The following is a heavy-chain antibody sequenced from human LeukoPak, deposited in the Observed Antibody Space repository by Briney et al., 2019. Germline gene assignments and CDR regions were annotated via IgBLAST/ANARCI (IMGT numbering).Heavy chain of an antibody. CDR2: IIPIFGTA. J-gene: IGHJ4*02. CDR1: GGTFSSYA. CDR3: ARESYGDQYYFDY. Sequence: GASVKVSCKASGGTFSSYAISWVRQAPGQGLEWMGGIIPIFGTANYAQKFQGRVTITADEFTSTAYMELSSLRSEDTAVYYCARESYGDQYYFDYWGQGTLVTVSS. D-gene: IGHD4-17*01. V-gene: IGHV1-69*13.